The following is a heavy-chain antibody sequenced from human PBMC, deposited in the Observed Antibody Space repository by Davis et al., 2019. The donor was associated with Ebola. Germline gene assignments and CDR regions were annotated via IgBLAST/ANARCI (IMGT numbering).Heavy chain of an antibody. V-gene: IGHV3-23*01. CDR1: GFTFSSYG. D-gene: IGHD3-3*01. CDR3: ARDQIFYDFWSGYYHYYYGMDV. J-gene: IGHJ6*02. CDR2: ISGSGGST. Sequence: GESLKISCAASGFTFSSYGMHWVRQAPGKGLEWVSAISGSGGSTYYADSVKGRFTISRDNSKNTLYLQMNSLRAEDTAVYYCARDQIFYDFWSGYYHYYYGMDVWGQGTTVTVSS.